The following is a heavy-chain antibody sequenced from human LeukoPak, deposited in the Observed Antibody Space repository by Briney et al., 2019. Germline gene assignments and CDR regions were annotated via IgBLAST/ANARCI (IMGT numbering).Heavy chain of an antibody. Sequence: ASVKVSCKASGYTFTSYDINWVRQATGQGLEWMGWMNPNSGNTGYAQKFQGRVTITRNTSISTAYMELSSLRSEDTAVYYCARGLKPHPSHSSSWYWGTGYYYYMDVWGKGTTVTVSS. V-gene: IGHV1-8*03. J-gene: IGHJ6*03. CDR1: GYTFTSYD. CDR2: MNPNSGNT. CDR3: ARGLKPHPSHSSSWYWGTGYYYYMDV. D-gene: IGHD6-13*01.